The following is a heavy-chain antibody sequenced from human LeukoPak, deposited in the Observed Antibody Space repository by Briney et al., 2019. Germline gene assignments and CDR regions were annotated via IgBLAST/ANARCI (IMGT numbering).Heavy chain of an antibody. J-gene: IGHJ4*02. V-gene: IGHV3-43*01. D-gene: IGHD1-26*01. Sequence: PGGSLRLSCAASEFTFDDYSMHLVRQAPGEGLEWVSLISWDGGATYYADSVKGRFTISRDNSKNSLYLQMNSLRTEDTAVYYCAKSDNPWEPVNPFDYWGQGTLVTVSS. CDR2: ISWDGGAT. CDR3: AKSDNPWEPVNPFDY. CDR1: EFTFDDYS.